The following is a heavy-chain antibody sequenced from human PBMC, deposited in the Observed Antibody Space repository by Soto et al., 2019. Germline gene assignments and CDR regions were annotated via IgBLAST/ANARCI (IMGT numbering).Heavy chain of an antibody. V-gene: IGHV1-3*01. CDR2: INPDNGNT. CDR1: GYTFTRYT. CDR3: ARGSATGQRDP. Sequence: ASVQVSCKASGYTFTRYTMNWVRQAPGQRLEWMGWINPDNGNTKSSQKFQDRVIITRDTSASTAYMDLSSLRSEDTAVYYCARGSATGQRDPCGQGTLVTVYS. J-gene: IGHJ5*02. D-gene: IGHD2-2*01.